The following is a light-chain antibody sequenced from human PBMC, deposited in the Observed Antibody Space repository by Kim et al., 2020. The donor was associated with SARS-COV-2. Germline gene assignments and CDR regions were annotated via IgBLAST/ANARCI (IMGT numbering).Light chain of an antibody. Sequence: VSPGQNATITCYGDTLGSKVSFEYQQRPGQSPVVVIYQDNKRPSGIPERFSGSNSGGTATLTICVTQPMDEADYYCQAWDSTSVIFGGGTQLTVL. J-gene: IGLJ2*01. CDR3: QAWDSTSVI. CDR2: QDN. V-gene: IGLV3-1*01. CDR1: TLGSKV.